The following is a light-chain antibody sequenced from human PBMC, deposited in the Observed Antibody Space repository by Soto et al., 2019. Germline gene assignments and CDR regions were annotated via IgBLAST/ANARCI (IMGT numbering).Light chain of an antibody. J-gene: IGLJ1*01. CDR1: DFGSET. CDR2: DDS. CDR3: QVWDSGSDQYV. Sequence: SYELTQPPSVSVAPGQTATITCGKEDFGSETVHWYQQSPGQAPVLVVYDDSDRPSGMPERFSGSNSGDTATLTISRVEAGDEADYYCQVWDSGSDQYVFGTGTKVTVL. V-gene: IGLV3-21*02.